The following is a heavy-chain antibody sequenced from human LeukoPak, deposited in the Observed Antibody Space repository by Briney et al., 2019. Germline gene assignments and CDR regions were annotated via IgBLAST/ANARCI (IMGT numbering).Heavy chain of an antibody. CDR3: ARSKLARDAFDM. Sequence: ASVKVSCKASGYTFTSYYMYWVRQAPGQGLEWMGIINPSGSSTNYAQQFQGRVTMTRDTSTRTVYMELTSLRSEDTAIYYCARSKLARDAFDMWGQGTKVTVSS. V-gene: IGHV1-46*01. J-gene: IGHJ3*02. CDR2: INPSGSST. D-gene: IGHD6-6*01. CDR1: GYTFTSYY.